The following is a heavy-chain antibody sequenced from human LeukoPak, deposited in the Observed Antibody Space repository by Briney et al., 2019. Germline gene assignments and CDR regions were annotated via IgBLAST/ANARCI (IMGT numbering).Heavy chain of an antibody. V-gene: IGHV4-59*01. CDR3: VRVGDEYYYYMDV. CDR1: GGSISSYY. J-gene: IGHJ6*03. Sequence: PSETLSLTCTVSGGSISSYYWSWIRQPPGKGLEWIGYIYYSGSTNYNPSLKSRVTMSLDTSNNQLSLSLNSVTAADTAVYFCVRVGDEYYYYMDVWGKGTTVTVSS. D-gene: IGHD1-26*01. CDR2: IYYSGST.